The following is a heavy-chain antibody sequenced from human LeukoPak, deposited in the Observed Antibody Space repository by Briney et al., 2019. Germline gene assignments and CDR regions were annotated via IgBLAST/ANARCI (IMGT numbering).Heavy chain of an antibody. D-gene: IGHD3-10*01. V-gene: IGHV4-61*02. Sequence: PSETLSLTCTVSGGSISSGSYYWSWIRQPAGKGLEWIGRVYSSGSTNYNPSLKSRVTISVDTSKNQFSLKLTSVTAADTAVYYCARDRAYYNYYMDVWGIGTTVTISS. CDR2: VYSSGST. CDR1: GGSISSGSYY. CDR3: ARDRAYYNYYMDV. J-gene: IGHJ6*03.